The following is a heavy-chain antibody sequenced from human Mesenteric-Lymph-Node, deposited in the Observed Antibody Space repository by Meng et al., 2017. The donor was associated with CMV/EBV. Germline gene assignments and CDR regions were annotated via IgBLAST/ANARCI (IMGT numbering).Heavy chain of an antibody. CDR1: GGSFSGYY. CDR2: INHSGST. V-gene: IGHV4-34*01. D-gene: IGHD3-9*01. J-gene: IGHJ4*02. CDR3: ARGSSYDILTGYLDY. Sequence: QVELLEWGAGVLKPSEALSVTCAVYGGSFSGYYWNWIRQSPEKGLEWIGEINHSGSTTYNPSFTSRIIISVDTSTNQISLNMSSVTAADTAVYYCARGSSYDILTGYLDYWGQGALVTVSS.